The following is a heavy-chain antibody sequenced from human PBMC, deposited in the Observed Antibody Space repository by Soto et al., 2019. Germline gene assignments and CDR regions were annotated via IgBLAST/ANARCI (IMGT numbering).Heavy chain of an antibody. Sequence: QVQLVESGGGVVQPGRSLRLSCAASGFTFSSYGMHWVRQAPGKGLEWVAVIWYDGSNKYYADSVKGRFTISRDNSKNTLYLRMDSLRAEDTAVYYCAGGGGQPQWWGFDYWGQGTLVTVSS. D-gene: IGHD2-15*01. J-gene: IGHJ4*02. CDR3: AGGGGQPQWWGFDY. CDR2: IWYDGSNK. CDR1: GFTFSSYG. V-gene: IGHV3-33*01.